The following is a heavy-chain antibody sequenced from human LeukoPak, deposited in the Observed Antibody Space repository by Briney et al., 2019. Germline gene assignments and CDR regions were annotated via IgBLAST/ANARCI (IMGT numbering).Heavy chain of an antibody. V-gene: IGHV4-61*02. D-gene: IGHD3-10*01. CDR3: ARDGVVTLELDY. CDR1: GDSISSSRHY. CDR2: IYPSGST. Sequence: SETLSLTCNVSGDSISSSRHYWSWIRQPAGKGLEWIGRIYPSGSTNYNPSLKSPVTISLDPSKSQFSLTLRSVTAADRAGYYCARDGVVTLELDYWGQGTLVTVSS. J-gene: IGHJ4*02.